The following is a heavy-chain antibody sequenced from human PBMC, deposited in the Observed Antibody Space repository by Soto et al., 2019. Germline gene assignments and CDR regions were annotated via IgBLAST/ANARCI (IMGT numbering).Heavy chain of an antibody. CDR2: TIPISGTA. V-gene: IGHV1-69*06. Sequence: QVQLVQSGAEVHKPGASVMVSGTASGGTFSSYSISWVRQSPGEGLAWMGGTIPISGTANYAQPFQGRVTIPENKSMSRTYTQLISLRSEDTAVYYYARDLRRSHYPWRGMDVWGQGTKVTVSS. J-gene: IGHJ6*02. CDR1: GGTFSSYS. CDR3: ARDLRRSHYPWRGMDV. D-gene: IGHD1-26*01.